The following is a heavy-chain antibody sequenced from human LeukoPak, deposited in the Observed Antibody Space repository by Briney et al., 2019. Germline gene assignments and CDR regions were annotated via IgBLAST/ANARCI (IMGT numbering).Heavy chain of an antibody. CDR2: IIPIFGTA. CDR1: GGTFSSYA. J-gene: IGHJ5*02. Sequence: SVKVSCKASGGTFSSYAISWVPHAPGQGLEWMGGIIPIFGTANYGQTLQGRVTITADESTSPAYMELGRLRTEDTAVYYCARGGGPSPLVYWFDPWGQGTLVTVSS. V-gene: IGHV1-69*13. CDR3: ARGGGPSPLVYWFDP. D-gene: IGHD2-8*01.